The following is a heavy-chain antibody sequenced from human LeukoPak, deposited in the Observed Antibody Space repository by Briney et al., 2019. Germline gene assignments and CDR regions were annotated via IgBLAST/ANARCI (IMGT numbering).Heavy chain of an antibody. V-gene: IGHV4-59*12. CDR3: ARTYYYDSSVNDRDDY. CDR1: GGSISSYY. J-gene: IGHJ4*02. D-gene: IGHD3-22*01. CDR2: ICHSGST. Sequence: SETLSLTCTVSGGSISSYYWSWIRQPPGKGLEWIGEICHSGSTNYNPSLKSRVTISVDKSKNQFSLKLSSVTAADTAVYYCARTYYYDSSVNDRDDYWGQGTLVTVSS.